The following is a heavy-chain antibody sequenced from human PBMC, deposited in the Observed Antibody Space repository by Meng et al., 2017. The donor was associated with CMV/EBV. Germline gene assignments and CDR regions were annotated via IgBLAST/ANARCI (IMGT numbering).Heavy chain of an antibody. CDR2: IYHSGST. D-gene: IGHD2-2*01. V-gene: IGHV4-4*02. J-gene: IGHJ5*02. CDR1: GTISSSNW. Sequence: GTISSSNWWSCVRQPPGKGLEWIGEIYHSGSTNYNPSLQIRVTISVDKSKNQFSLKLSSVTAADTAVYYCARLGCSSTSCSRGWFDPWGQGTLVTVSS. CDR3: ARLGCSSTSCSRGWFDP.